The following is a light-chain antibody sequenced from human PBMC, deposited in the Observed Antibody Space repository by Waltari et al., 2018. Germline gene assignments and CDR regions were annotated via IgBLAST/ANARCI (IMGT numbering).Light chain of an antibody. CDR1: QSVGSE. J-gene: IGKJ5*01. CDR3: QQRSNWPPIT. CDR2: DAS. V-gene: IGKV3-11*01. Sequence: EVVLTQSPAXLSLSPGERATLSCRASQSVGSELDWYQQKARQAPRLLIYDASNRATGISDRFSGSGSGTDFALTISSLEPEDVAVYFCQQRSNWPPITFGQGTRLEIK.